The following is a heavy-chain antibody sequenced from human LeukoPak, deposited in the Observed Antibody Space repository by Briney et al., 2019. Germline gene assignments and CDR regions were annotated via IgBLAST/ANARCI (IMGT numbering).Heavy chain of an antibody. CDR2: IIPIFGTA. J-gene: IGHJ5*02. Sequence: SVKVSCKASGGTFSSYAISWVRQAPGQGLEWMGGIIPIFGTANYAQKFQGRVTITADESTSTAYMELSSLRSEDTAVYYCARLTRPAYYYGSGSPKGVNWFDPWGQGTLVTVSS. CDR3: ARLTRPAYYYGSGSPKGVNWFDP. V-gene: IGHV1-69*01. CDR1: GGTFSSYA. D-gene: IGHD3-10*01.